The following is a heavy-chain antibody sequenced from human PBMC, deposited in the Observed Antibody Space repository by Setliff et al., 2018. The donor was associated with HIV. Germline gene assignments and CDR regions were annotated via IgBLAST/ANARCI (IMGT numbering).Heavy chain of an antibody. D-gene: IGHD3-3*01. CDR3: ARDISEGFFLERASEH. V-gene: IGHV4-59*11. CDR2: AYYSGST. CDR1: GGSMTTHF. J-gene: IGHJ1*01. Sequence: TLSLTCPVSGGSMTTHFWSWIRQPPGKGLEWIGSAYYSGSTNYNPSLKSRVTISLDTSENQFSLNLNSVTAADTAVYYCARDISEGFFLERASEHWSQGTLVTVS.